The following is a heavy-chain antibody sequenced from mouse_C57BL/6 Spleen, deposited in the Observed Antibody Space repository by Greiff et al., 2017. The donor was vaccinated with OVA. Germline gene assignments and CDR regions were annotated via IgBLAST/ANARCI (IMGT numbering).Heavy chain of an antibody. CDR3: TREGSSYNFDY. D-gene: IGHD1-1*01. CDR2: ISSGGDYI. J-gene: IGHJ2*01. CDR1: GFTFSSYA. V-gene: IGHV5-9-1*02. Sequence: EVHLVESGEGLVKPGGSLKFSCAASGFTFSSYAMSWVRQTPEKRLEWVAYISSGGDYIYYADTVKGRFTISRDNARNTLYLQMSSLKSEDTAMYYCTREGSSYNFDYWGQGTTLTVSS.